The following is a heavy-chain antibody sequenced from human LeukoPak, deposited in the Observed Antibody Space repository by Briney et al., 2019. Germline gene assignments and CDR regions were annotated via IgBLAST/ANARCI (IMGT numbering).Heavy chain of an antibody. V-gene: IGHV4-4*07. CDR2: IYTSGST. Sequence: PSETLSVTCTVSGGSISSYYWSWIRQPAGNGLEWIGRIYTSGSTNYNPSLKSRVTISVDTSKNQFSLKLSSVTAADTAVYYCARSGAVAGPDAFDIWGQGTMVTVSS. D-gene: IGHD6-19*01. CDR3: ARSGAVAGPDAFDI. CDR1: GGSISSYY. J-gene: IGHJ3*02.